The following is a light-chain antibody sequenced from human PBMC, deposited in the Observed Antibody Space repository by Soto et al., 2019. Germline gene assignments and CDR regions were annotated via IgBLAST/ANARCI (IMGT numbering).Light chain of an antibody. Sequence: QSVLTQPPSASGTPGQRVTISCSGSDSNIGSNGVNWYQHLPGMAPKLLTHSNDHRPSGVADRFSGSKSGTSASLAISGLQSEDAADYYCVAWDHILNGRVFGGGTKLTVL. CDR3: VAWDHILNGRV. CDR1: DSNIGSNG. CDR2: SND. J-gene: IGLJ3*02. V-gene: IGLV1-44*01.